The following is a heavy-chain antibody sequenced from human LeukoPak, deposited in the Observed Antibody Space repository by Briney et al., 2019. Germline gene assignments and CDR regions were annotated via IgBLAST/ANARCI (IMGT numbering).Heavy chain of an antibody. V-gene: IGHV3-30*07. CDR3: ARDPNGDYIGAFEF. J-gene: IGHJ3*01. D-gene: IGHD4-17*01. CDR2: ISYDGSNK. Sequence: PGGSLRLSCAASGFTFSSYAMYWVRQAPGKGLEWVAVISYDGSNKYYADSVKGRFTISRDNSKNTLYLQMNSLRVEDTAQYFCARDPNGDYIGAFEFWGQGTGVTVSS. CDR1: GFTFSSYA.